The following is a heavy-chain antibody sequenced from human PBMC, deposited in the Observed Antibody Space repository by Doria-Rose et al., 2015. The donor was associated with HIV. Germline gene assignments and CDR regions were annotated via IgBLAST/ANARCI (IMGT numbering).Heavy chain of an antibody. D-gene: IGHD1-1*01. J-gene: IGHJ6*02. V-gene: IGHV4-34*01. CDR2: IHHSGST. Sequence: QVQLVQSGAGLVKPSETLSLTCAVFGGSFSGYYWSWIRQPPGKGLEWIGEIHHSGSTTYKTSLKSRVTISLDTSKNLFSLKLSSVTAADTAVYYCARGLLRGGWNDVDYYYGMDVWGQGTTVTVSS. CDR1: GGSFSGYY. CDR3: ARGLLRGGWNDVDYYYGMDV.